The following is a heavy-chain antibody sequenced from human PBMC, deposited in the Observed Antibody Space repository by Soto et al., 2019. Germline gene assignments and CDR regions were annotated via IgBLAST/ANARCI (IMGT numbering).Heavy chain of an antibody. CDR1: GFTVTGYY. CDR2: INPNNGAT. Sequence: ASVKVSCKASGFTVTGYYVHWVRQAPGQGLEWVGWINPNNGATKFAQTFQGRITLTRDTSMTTTYMELSRLTSDDTATYYCAAPEYTRGWTPFDYWGQGTLVTVYS. D-gene: IGHD6-19*01. J-gene: IGHJ4*02. CDR3: AAPEYTRGWTPFDY. V-gene: IGHV1-2*02.